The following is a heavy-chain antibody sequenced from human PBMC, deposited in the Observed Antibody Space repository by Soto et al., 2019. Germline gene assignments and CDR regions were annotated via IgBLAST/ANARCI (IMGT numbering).Heavy chain of an antibody. J-gene: IGHJ5*02. CDR3: ARRTAVAGTIDP. Sequence: SETLSLTCAVSGGSISSGGYSWSWIRQPPGKVLEWIGYIYHSGSTYYNPSLKSRVTIXAXXSXNXFXLXXXSVTXADTALYYCARRTAVAGTIDPWGQGTLVTVSS. CDR1: GGSISSGGYS. D-gene: IGHD6-19*01. CDR2: IYHSGST. V-gene: IGHV4-30-2*01.